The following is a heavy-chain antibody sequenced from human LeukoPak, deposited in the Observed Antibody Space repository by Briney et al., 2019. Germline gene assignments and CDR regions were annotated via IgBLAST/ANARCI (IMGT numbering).Heavy chain of an antibody. CDR1: GGSFSGYY. Sequence: SETLSLTCAVYGGSFSGYYWSWIRQPPVKGLEWIGEINHSGSTNYNPSLKSRVTISVDTSKNQFSLKLSSVTAADTAVYYCACGSGTDDDYWGQGTLVTVSS. V-gene: IGHV4-34*01. CDR3: ACGSGTDDDY. CDR2: INHSGST. J-gene: IGHJ4*02. D-gene: IGHD3-10*01.